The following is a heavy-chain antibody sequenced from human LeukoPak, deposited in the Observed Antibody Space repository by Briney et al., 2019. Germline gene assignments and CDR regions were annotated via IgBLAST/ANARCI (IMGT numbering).Heavy chain of an antibody. CDR3: ARGPYYDSWSGAGY. CDR2: ITTYNGNT. V-gene: IGHV1-18*01. CDR1: GYTFTNYG. J-gene: IGHJ4*02. D-gene: IGHD3-3*01. Sequence: ASVSVSCKASGYTFTNYGISWVRQAPGQGLEWMGWITTYNGNTNYIQKLQGRVTMTTDTSTSTAYMELRSLRSDDTAVYYCARGPYYDSWSGAGYWGQGTLVTVSS.